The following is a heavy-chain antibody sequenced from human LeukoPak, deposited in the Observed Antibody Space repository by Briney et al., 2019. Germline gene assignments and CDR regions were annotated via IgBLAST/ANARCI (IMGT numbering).Heavy chain of an antibody. D-gene: IGHD1-26*01. CDR1: GGSISSSSYY. J-gene: IGHJ4*02. CDR3: ARRYSGSYEVRRVFDY. Sequence: PSETLSLTCTVSGGSISSSSYYWGWIRQPPGKGLEWIGSIYYSGSTYYNPSLKSRVTISVDTSKNQFSLKLSSVTAADTAVYYCARRYSGSYEVRRVFDYWGQGTLVTVSS. CDR2: IYYSGST. V-gene: IGHV4-39*01.